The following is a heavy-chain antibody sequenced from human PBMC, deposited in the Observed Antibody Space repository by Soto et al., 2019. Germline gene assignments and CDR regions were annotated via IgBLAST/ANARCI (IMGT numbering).Heavy chain of an antibody. CDR2: INTDETST. Sequence: GGSLRLSCAACGFTFISDWMHWVRQAPGKGLVWVSRINTDETSTTYADSVKGRFTVSRDNAKNTLYLQMASQRAEDTAVCYCARRGAATGRGYWGQGSLVTV. CDR3: ARRGAATGRGY. J-gene: IGHJ4*02. D-gene: IGHD1-1*01. CDR1: GFTFISDW. V-gene: IGHV3-74*01.